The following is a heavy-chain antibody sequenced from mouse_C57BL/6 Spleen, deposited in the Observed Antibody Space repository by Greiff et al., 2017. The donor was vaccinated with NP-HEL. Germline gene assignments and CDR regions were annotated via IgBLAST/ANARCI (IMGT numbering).Heavy chain of an antibody. CDR3: ARPHYYGSSPFDY. V-gene: IGHV1-50*01. D-gene: IGHD1-1*01. CDR1: GYTFTSYW. J-gene: IGHJ2*01. Sequence: QVQLQQSGAELVKPGASVKLSCKASGYTFTSYWMQWVKQRPGQGLEWIGEIDPSDSYTNYNQKFKGKATLTVDTSSSTAYMQLSSLTSEDSAVYYCARPHYYGSSPFDYWGQGTTLTVSS. CDR2: IDPSDSYT.